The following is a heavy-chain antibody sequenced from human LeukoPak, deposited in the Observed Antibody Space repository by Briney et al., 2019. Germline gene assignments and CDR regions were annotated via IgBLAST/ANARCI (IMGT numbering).Heavy chain of an antibody. V-gene: IGHV5-51*01. CDR2: IYPGDSDT. CDR1: GYSFTSYW. J-gene: IGHJ5*02. D-gene: IGHD2-15*01. Sequence: GESLKISCKGSGYSFTSYWIGWVRQMPGKGLEWMGIIYPGDSDTRYSPSFQGQVTISADKSISTAYLQWSSLKASDTAMYYCARHGSTSCSGGSCYSGWFDPWGQGTLVTVSS. CDR3: ARHGSTSCSGGSCYSGWFDP.